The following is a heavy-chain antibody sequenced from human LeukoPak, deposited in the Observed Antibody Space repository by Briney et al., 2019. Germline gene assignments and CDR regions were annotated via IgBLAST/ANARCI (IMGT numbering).Heavy chain of an antibody. V-gene: IGHV1-2*02. CDR1: GYTFTGSY. Sequence: GASVKVSCKPSGYTFTGSYIHWVRQAPGVGLQWMGWISPNNGDTKYAEDFQDRVTMTRDTSISTAYMELTGLTPDDTAVYYCVRSPIGASAYWGRGTLVTVSS. J-gene: IGHJ4*02. CDR2: ISPNNGDT. D-gene: IGHD3-10*01. CDR3: VRSPIGASAY.